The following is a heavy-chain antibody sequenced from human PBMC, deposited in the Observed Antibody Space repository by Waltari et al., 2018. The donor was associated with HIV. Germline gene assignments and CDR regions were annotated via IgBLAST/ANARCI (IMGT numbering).Heavy chain of an antibody. CDR2: IIPMYGTP. J-gene: IGHJ6*02. CDR3: ARLGGESGDHKNYYYYGMDV. V-gene: IGHV1-69*01. D-gene: IGHD2-21*02. Sequence: QVQPVQSGAAVKKPGSSVRVSCKHSGGTFSISLHWVRQAPGQGLEWMGLIIPMYGTPTYAQKFQGRVTITADENTRTAYMELRGLRSEDTAVYYCARLGGESGDHKNYYYYGMDVWGQGATVTVS. CDR1: GGTFSIS.